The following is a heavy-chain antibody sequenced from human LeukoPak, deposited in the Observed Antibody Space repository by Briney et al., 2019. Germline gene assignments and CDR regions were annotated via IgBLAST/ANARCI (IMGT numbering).Heavy chain of an antibody. Sequence: GGSLRLSCGASGFTFSSYGMHWVRQAPGKGLEWISYISVSSGTIYYTPSVEGRFTISRDNAKNSLYLQMDSLRVEDTAIYYCARDAGEMRWEYMDVWGKGTTVTVSS. J-gene: IGHJ6*03. D-gene: IGHD1-26*01. CDR1: GFTFSSYG. V-gene: IGHV3-48*01. CDR2: ISVSSGTI. CDR3: ARDAGEMRWEYMDV.